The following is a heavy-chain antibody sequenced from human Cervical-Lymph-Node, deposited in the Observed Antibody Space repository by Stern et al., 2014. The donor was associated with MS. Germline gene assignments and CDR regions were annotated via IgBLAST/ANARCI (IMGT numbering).Heavy chain of an antibody. CDR1: GYRFSTFY. CDR2: IEPGSGAT. CDR3: ARIYCSGDECYHSFDT. Sequence: VELVESGAEVKKTGASVKVSCKASGYRFSTFYLHWLRQAPGQGLKWIGRIEPGSGATNSSQTFQGRLTMTRDRSITTAYLELSGLRSDDTAVYYCARIYCSGDECYHSFDTWGQGTLVTVSS. J-gene: IGHJ4*02. V-gene: IGHV1-2*06. D-gene: IGHD3-16*02.